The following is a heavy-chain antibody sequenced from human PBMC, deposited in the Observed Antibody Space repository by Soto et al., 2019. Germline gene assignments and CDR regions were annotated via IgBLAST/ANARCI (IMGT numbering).Heavy chain of an antibody. J-gene: IGHJ6*02. Sequence: PSETLSLTCAVSGGSVSSATYYWSWIRQPPGKGLEWIGYISNSGNTNFNASLKTRVTISVDTSKNQFSLRMRSVTAADTAVYYCASEKLGRRTAGYYYWGMDVWGQGTTVTVSS. CDR1: GGSVSSATYY. CDR3: ASEKLGRRTAGYYYWGMDV. CDR2: ISNSGNT. V-gene: IGHV4-61*01. D-gene: IGHD2-21*02.